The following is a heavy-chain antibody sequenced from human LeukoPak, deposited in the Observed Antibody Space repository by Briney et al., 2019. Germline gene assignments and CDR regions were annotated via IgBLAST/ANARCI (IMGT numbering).Heavy chain of an antibody. Sequence: GGSLRLSCAASGFTFNDFGMHWVRQVPGKGLEWVSGISWNSGTIGYVDSVKGRFTMSRDNAKNSLYLQMNSLRAEDTALYYCAKDITSSSSGGDYWGQGTLVTVSS. CDR3: AKDITSSSSGGDY. V-gene: IGHV3-9*01. D-gene: IGHD6-6*01. CDR1: GFTFNDFG. CDR2: ISWNSGTI. J-gene: IGHJ4*02.